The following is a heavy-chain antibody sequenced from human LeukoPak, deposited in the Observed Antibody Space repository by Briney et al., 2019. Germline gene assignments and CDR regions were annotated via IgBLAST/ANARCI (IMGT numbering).Heavy chain of an antibody. CDR1: GYTFTGYY. Sequence: ASVKVSCKASGYTFTGYYMHWVRQAPGQGLEWMGWINPNSGGTNYAQKFQGRVTMTRDTSISTAYMELSRLRSDDTAVYYCARSDSVWEPRSHFDYWGQGTLVTVSS. CDR2: INPNSGGT. CDR3: ARSDSVWEPRSHFDY. J-gene: IGHJ4*02. V-gene: IGHV1-2*02. D-gene: IGHD1-26*01.